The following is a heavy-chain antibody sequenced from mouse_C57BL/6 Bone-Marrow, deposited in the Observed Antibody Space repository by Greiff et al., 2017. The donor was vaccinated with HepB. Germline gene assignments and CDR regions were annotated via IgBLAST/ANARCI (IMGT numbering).Heavy chain of an antibody. V-gene: IGHV1-50*01. CDR2: ITPSDSYL. Sequence: QVQLQQPGADFVKPGASVKLSCTASGYTFSSYWMPWVQQSPEQGLEWIGEITPSDSYLNSNQKFKGKTTLTVDTTSSTAYMQLSSLTSEDSAVYDCARRASVLSWFAYWGQGTRVTVSA. CDR3: ARRASVLSWFAY. CDR1: GYTFSSYW. D-gene: IGHD3-1*01. J-gene: IGHJ3*01.